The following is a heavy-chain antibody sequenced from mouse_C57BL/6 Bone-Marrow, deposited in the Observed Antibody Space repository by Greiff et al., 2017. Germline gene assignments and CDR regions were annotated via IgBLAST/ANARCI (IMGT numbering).Heavy chain of an antibody. CDR1: GYTFTNYW. V-gene: IGHV1-63*01. CDR2: IYPGGGYT. D-gene: IGHD2-2*01. J-gene: IGHJ4*01. Sequence: QVQLKESGAELVRPGTSVKMSCKASGYTFTNYWIGWAKQRPGHGLEWIGDIYPGGGYTNYNEKFKGKATLTADKSSSTAYMQFSSLTSEDSAIXYCARYGYDRGYYAMDYWGQGTSVTVSS. CDR3: ARYGYDRGYYAMDY.